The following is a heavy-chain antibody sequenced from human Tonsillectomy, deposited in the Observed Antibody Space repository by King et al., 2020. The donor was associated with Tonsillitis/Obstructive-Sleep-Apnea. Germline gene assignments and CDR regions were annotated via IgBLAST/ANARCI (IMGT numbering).Heavy chain of an antibody. CDR2: IHYTVSS. CDR1: GGSTSSDF. Sequence: QLQESGPGLVKSSETLTLTCSVSGGSTSSDFWSWIRQPPGKGLEWIGYIHYTVSSNYAPSLKSRVIMSIDTSTNQFSLQLSSVTAADTPLYYCARLHDDYFWGCYHYSFDSWGQGTLVTVSS. J-gene: IGHJ4*02. D-gene: IGHD3-16*02. CDR3: ARLHDDYFWGCYHYSFDS. V-gene: IGHV4-59*01.